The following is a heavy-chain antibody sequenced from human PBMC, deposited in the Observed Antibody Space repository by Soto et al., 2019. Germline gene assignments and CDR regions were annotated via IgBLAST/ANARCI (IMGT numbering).Heavy chain of an antibody. CDR2: ISAYNGNT. D-gene: IGHD3-3*01. CDR1: GYTFTSYG. J-gene: IGHJ5*02. CDR3: ARSKRSFGVVIGWFDP. Sequence: QVQLVQSGAEVKKPGASVKVSCKASGYTFTSYGISWVRQAPGQGLEWMGWISAYNGNTNYAQKLQGRVTMTTDTSTSKAYMELRSLRADDTAVYYCARSKRSFGVVIGWFDPWGQGTLVTVSS. V-gene: IGHV1-18*01.